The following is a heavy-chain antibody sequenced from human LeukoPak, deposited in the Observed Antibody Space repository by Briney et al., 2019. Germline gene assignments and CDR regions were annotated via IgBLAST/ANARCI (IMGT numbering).Heavy chain of an antibody. V-gene: IGHV3-21*01. J-gene: IGHJ6*03. CDR3: ATGYSGYHSNYYYMDV. CDR2: ISSSSSDI. CDR1: EFSFSRFG. Sequence: GGSLRLSCAVSEFSFSRFGMTWVRQAPGKGLEWVSSISSSSSDIYYVDSVKGRFTISRDSSKNSLYLQMNSLRAEDTAVYYCATGYSGYHSNYYYMDVWGKGTTVTVSS. D-gene: IGHD5-12*01.